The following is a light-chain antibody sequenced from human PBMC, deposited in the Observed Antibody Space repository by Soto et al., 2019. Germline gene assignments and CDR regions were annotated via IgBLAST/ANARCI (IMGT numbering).Light chain of an antibody. J-gene: IGKJ2*01. CDR3: QQYNSYWYT. CDR2: KAS. V-gene: IGKV1-5*03. Sequence: DIQITQSPSTLSASVGDRVTITCRASQSISSWLAWYQQKPGKAPKLLIYKASSLESGVPSRFSGSGSGTEFTLTISSLQPDDFATYYCQQYNSYWYTFGQGTKVDI. CDR1: QSISSW.